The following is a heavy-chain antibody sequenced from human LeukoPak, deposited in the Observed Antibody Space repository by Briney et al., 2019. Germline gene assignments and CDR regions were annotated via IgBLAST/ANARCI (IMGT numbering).Heavy chain of an antibody. CDR1: EFTLSRNC. Sequence: GGSLRLSCTASEFTLSRNCMLWGRQAPGKGLEWVSLIFSNGDTHYADSVKGRFTISRDTSKNTVSLQMNSLRVEDTAMYYCTRDQLNYWGQGTLVTVSS. CDR3: TRDQLNY. J-gene: IGHJ4*02. CDR2: IFSNGDT. V-gene: IGHV3-53*01.